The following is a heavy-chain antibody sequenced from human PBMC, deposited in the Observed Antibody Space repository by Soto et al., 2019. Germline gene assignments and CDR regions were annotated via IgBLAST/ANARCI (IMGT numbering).Heavy chain of an antibody. D-gene: IGHD1-1*01. CDR1: GGSFSGYY. V-gene: IGHV4-34*01. Sequence: QVQLQQWGAGLLKPSETLSLTCAVYGGSFSGYYWSWIRQPPGKGLEWIGEINHSGSTNYNPSLKSRVTRSVDTSKNQFSLKLSSVTAADTAVYYCARGNGYDFYYYYGMDVWGQGTTVTVSS. J-gene: IGHJ6*02. CDR3: ARGNGYDFYYYYGMDV. CDR2: INHSGST.